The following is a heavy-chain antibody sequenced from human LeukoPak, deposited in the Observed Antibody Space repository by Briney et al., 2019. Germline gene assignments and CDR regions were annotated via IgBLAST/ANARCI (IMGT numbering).Heavy chain of an antibody. D-gene: IGHD3-22*01. CDR3: ARRAYYYNSSGYDY. V-gene: IGHV4-59*08. CDR1: GGSISSYY. J-gene: IGHJ4*02. CDR2: IYYSGST. Sequence: SETLSLTCTVSGGSISSYYWSWIRQPPGKGLEWIGYIYYSGSTNYNPSLKSRVTISVDTSKNQFSLKLSPVTAADAAVYYCARRAYYYNSSGYDYWGQGTLVTVSS.